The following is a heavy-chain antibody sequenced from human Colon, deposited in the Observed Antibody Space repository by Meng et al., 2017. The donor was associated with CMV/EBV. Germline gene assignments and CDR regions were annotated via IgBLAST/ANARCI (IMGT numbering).Heavy chain of an antibody. J-gene: IGHJ4*02. V-gene: IGHV4-59*01. CDR3: ARDNMGSLDY. CDR2: HSTGSA. CDR1: GGSISGYQ. Sequence: SETLSLTCSVSGGSISGYQWAWVRQAPGKGLEWIGHSTGSATYNPSHKSRVTISVDASKKQFSLNLNFVTAADTALYFCARDNMGSLDYWGQGALVTVSS. D-gene: IGHD1-26*01.